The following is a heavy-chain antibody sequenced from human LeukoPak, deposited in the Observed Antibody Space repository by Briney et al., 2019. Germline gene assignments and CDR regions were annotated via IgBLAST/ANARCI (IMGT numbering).Heavy chain of an antibody. V-gene: IGHV1-69*04. CDR1: GGTFSSYA. Sequence: PPASVKVSCKASGGTFSSYAISWVRQAPGQGLEWMGRIIPIFGIANYAQKFQGRVTITADKSTSTAYMELSSLRSEDTAVYYCARGNSRVPAATPEEAAAGTLLYYYYGMDVWGKGTTVTVSS. D-gene: IGHD2-2*01. CDR2: IIPIFGIA. CDR3: ARGNSRVPAATPEEAAAGTLLYYYYGMDV. J-gene: IGHJ6*04.